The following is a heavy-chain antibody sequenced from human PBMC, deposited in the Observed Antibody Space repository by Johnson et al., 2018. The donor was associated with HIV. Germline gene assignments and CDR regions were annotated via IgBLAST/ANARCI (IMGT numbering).Heavy chain of an antibody. Sequence: QVQLVESGGGVVQPGRSLRLSCAASGFTFSSYAMHWVRQAPGKGLVWVAVISFDGSKKYYTDSVKGRFTISRDNSNNTLYLEMNSLRTEDTAVYYCARGGHCGGDCAGAKQALDIWGQGTRVTVSS. CDR3: ARGGHCGGDCAGAKQALDI. CDR2: ISFDGSKK. CDR1: GFTFSSYA. D-gene: IGHD2-21*01. J-gene: IGHJ3*02. V-gene: IGHV3-30-3*01.